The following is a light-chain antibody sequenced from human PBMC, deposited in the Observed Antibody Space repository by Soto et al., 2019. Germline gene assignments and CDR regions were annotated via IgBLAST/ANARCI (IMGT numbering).Light chain of an antibody. Sequence: EIVLSLSPGTLSLSPGERATLSRRASQSVTNNYLAWYQQKPSQAPRLLIFGASSRAAGIPDRFSGSGSGTDFTLPISRLEPEDFAVYYCQQDGSSLVVTFGGGTKVAI. V-gene: IGKV3-20*01. J-gene: IGKJ4*01. CDR3: QQDGSSLVVT. CDR1: QSVTNNY. CDR2: GAS.